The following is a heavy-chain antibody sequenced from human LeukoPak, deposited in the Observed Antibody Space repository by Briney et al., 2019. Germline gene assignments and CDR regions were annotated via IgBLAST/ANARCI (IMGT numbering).Heavy chain of an antibody. Sequence: ASVKVSCKASGYTFTGYYMHWVRQAPGQGLEWMGWINPNSGGTNYAQKFQGRVTMTRDTSISTAYMELSSLRSEDTAVYYCARGKTIFGVVIIPYYYYGMGVWGQGTTVTVSS. J-gene: IGHJ6*02. CDR2: INPNSGGT. CDR3: ARGKTIFGVVIIPYYYYGMGV. CDR1: GYTFTGYY. D-gene: IGHD3-3*01. V-gene: IGHV1-2*02.